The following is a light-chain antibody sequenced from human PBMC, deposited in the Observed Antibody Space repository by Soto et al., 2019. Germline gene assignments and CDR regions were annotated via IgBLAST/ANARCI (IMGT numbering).Light chain of an antibody. CDR1: QSISPW. Sequence: DIQMTQSPSTLSAYVGERVTITCRASQSISPWLAWYQKKPGKAPNLLIYRASNLQTGVPSRFSGSGSGTEFTLTINSLQPDDFATYYCQQYRSRQYTVGQATKLEIE. CDR2: RAS. V-gene: IGKV1-5*03. J-gene: IGKJ2*01. CDR3: QQYRSRQYT.